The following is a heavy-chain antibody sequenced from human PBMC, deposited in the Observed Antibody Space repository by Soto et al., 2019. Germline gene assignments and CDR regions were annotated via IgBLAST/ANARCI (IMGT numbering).Heavy chain of an antibody. Sequence: GGSLRLSCVASGYTFNSHEMNWVRQAPGKGLEWISSISGSGTTNYAESVKGRFTISRDNAHKSLFLEMKDLRVEDTAVYYCARGGIHWGQGNLVTVSS. D-gene: IGHD3-16*01. V-gene: IGHV3-48*03. CDR2: ISGSGTT. CDR3: ARGGIH. J-gene: IGHJ4*02. CDR1: GYTFNSHE.